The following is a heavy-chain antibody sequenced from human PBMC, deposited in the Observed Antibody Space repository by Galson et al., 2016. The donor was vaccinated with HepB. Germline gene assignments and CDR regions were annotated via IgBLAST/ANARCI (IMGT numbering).Heavy chain of an antibody. V-gene: IGHV3-7*01. D-gene: IGHD2/OR15-2a*01. CDR3: ARAYSRLGRWRLLYYFDY. CDR2: INQDGSEK. J-gene: IGHJ4*02. CDR1: GFPFSINS. Sequence: SLRLSCAASGFPFSINSMNWVRQAPGKGLEWVANINQDGSEKYYVDSVKGRFTISRDNAKNSLYLQMNSLRAEDTAVYYCARAYSRLGRWRLLYYFDYWGQGTLVTVSS.